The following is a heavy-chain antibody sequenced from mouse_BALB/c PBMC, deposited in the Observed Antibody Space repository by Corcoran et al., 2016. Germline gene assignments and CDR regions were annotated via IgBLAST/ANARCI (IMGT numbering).Heavy chain of an antibody. Sequence: EVQLQQSGPELVKPGASVKMSCKASGYTFTSYDMHWVKQKPGQGLEWIGYINPYNDGTKYNEKFKGKATLTSDKSSSTAYMELSSLTSEDSAVYYCSRLPYDSCSHWYFDVWGAGTTVTVSS. V-gene: IGHV1S136*01. J-gene: IGHJ1*01. CDR3: SRLPYDSCSHWYFDV. CDR2: INPYNDGT. CDR1: GYTFTSYD. D-gene: IGHD2-12*01.